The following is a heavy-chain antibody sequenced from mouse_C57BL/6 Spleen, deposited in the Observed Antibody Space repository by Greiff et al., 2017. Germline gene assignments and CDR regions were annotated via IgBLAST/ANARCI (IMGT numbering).Heavy chain of an antibody. V-gene: IGHV1-26*01. CDR3: ASWYCGSSSRSPMDY. CDR2: INPNNGGT. J-gene: IGHJ4*01. CDR1: GYTFTDYY. D-gene: IGHD1-1*01. Sequence: VQLQQSGPELVKPGASVKISCKASGYTFTDYYMNWVKQSHGKSLEWIGDINPNNGGTSYNQKFKGKATLTVDTSSNTAYVELRSLTSEDSAVYYCASWYCGSSSRSPMDYWGQGTSVTVSS.